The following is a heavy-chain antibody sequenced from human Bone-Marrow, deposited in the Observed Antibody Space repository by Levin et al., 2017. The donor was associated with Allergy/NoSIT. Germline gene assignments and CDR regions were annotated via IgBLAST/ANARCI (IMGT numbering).Heavy chain of an antibody. CDR1: GGTFSSYA. CDR3: ASSSGWAMGTVGLSYYGMDG. D-gene: IGHD6-19*01. Sequence: KISCKASGGTFSSYAISWVRQAPGQGLEWMGGIIPIFGTANYAQKFQGRVTITADESTSTAYMELSSLRSEDTAVYYCASSSGWAMGTVGLSYYGMDGWGQGTTVTVSS. J-gene: IGHJ6*02. CDR2: IIPIFGTA. V-gene: IGHV1-69*01.